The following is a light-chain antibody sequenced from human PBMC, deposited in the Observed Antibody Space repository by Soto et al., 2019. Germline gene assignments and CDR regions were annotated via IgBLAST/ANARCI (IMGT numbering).Light chain of an antibody. CDR1: QSVSSN. CDR2: DAS. J-gene: IGKJ4*01. V-gene: IGKV3-15*01. CDR3: QQYNDWPLT. Sequence: ELVMTQSPATLSVSPGERATLSCRASQSVSSNLAWYQQKPGQAPRLLIYDASTRATGIPARFSGSGSGTEFTLTISRLQSEDFEVYYCQQYNDWPLTFGGKTKVEIK.